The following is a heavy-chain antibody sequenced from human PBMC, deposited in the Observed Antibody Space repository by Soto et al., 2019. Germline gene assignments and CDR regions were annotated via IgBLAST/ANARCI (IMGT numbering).Heavy chain of an antibody. CDR1: GFPFDSYS. D-gene: IGHD3-3*01. J-gene: IGHJ6*02. Sequence: GESLKISCAVSGFPFDSYSMSWVRQAPGQGLEWLASLSSGSFYIFHADSIRGRFTISRDDAKNLLFLQMNSLTIEDTATYYCAREANTIYAPHCLDVWGQGTVVTVSS. CDR2: LSSGSFYI. V-gene: IGHV3-21*01. CDR3: AREANTIYAPHCLDV.